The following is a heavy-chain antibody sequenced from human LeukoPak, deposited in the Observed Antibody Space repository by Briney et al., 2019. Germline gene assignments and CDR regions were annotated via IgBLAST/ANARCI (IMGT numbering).Heavy chain of an antibody. J-gene: IGHJ6*03. CDR1: GFSFSSYA. D-gene: IGHD3-3*01. CDR3: AKGNGDFRSGYFSYYFYYIDV. Sequence: GGSLTLSCGGSGFSFSSYAMSWVRQAPGKGLEWVSGISTSGGSTSYADSVKGRFTIFRDNSKNILFLQMNSLGAEDTALYYCAKGNGDFRSGYFSYYFYYIDVWGKGTTVTVSS. CDR2: ISTSGGST. V-gene: IGHV3-23*01.